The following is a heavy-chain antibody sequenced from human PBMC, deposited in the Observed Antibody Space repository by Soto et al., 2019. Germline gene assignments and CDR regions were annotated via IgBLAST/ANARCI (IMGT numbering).Heavy chain of an antibody. CDR1: GGAISGRSNY. CDR2: IYSGGST. J-gene: IGHJ4*02. Sequence: SETLSLTCNVSGGAISGRSNYWGWIRQPPGKGLEYIGSIYSGGSTYYNPSLKSRVTLSVDTSQNQFFLRLTSVTAADTAVYYCARRHSATWLFDYWGLGTPVTVSS. V-gene: IGHV4-39*01. CDR3: ARRHSATWLFDY. D-gene: IGHD2-15*01.